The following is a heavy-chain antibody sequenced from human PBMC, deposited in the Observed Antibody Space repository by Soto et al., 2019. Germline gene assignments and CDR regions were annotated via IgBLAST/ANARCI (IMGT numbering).Heavy chain of an antibody. D-gene: IGHD6-19*01. CDR1: GYTFTGYG. CDR3: ARGTAGMDDALDI. Sequence: ASVKVSCKASGYTFTGYGINWVRQAPGQGLEWMGWINPNNGGTNYAQKFQGWVTMTRGTSISTAYMELSRLRSDDTAVYYCARGTAGMDDALDIWGQGTMVTVSS. CDR2: INPNNGGT. J-gene: IGHJ3*02. V-gene: IGHV1-2*04.